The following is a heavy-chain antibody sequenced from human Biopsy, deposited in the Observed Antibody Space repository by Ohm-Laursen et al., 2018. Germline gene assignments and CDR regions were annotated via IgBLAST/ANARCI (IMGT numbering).Heavy chain of an antibody. CDR2: IYYDGIT. D-gene: IGHD5-12*01. V-gene: IGHV4-59*04. J-gene: IGHJ6*02. CDR3: ARVAGGYAYYYGMDV. CDR1: GGSISSDY. Sequence: SDTLSLTCTVSGGSISSDYWSWIRQPPGKGLEWIGNIYYDGITYYDPSLKSRVAMSVDTSKNQFSLRLTSVTAADTAVYYCARVAGGYAYYYGMDVWGQGTTVSVSS.